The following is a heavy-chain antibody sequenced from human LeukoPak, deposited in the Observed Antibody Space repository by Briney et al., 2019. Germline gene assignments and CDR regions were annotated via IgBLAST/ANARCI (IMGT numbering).Heavy chain of an antibody. CDR2: IYYSGST. CDR1: GGSISSSSYY. Sequence: PSETLSLTCTVSGGSISSSSYYWGWIRQPPGKGLEWNGSIYYSGSTYYNPSLKSRVTISVDTSKNQFSLRLSSVTAADTAVYYCALPRWAATGSNWFDPWGQGTLVTVSS. D-gene: IGHD1-26*01. CDR3: ALPRWAATGSNWFDP. J-gene: IGHJ5*02. V-gene: IGHV4-39*01.